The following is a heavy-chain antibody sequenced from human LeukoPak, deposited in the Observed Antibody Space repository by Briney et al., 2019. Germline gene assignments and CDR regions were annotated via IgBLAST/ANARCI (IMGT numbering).Heavy chain of an antibody. J-gene: IGHJ6*02. D-gene: IGHD6-13*01. CDR3: AKTGSSSSWYRMGRYYYGMDV. Sequence: GGSLRLSCAASGFTFSSYAMSWVRQAPGKGLEWVSAISGSGGSTYYADSVKGRFTISRDNSKNTLYLQMNSLRAEDTAVYYCAKTGSSSSWYRMGRYYYGMDVWGQGTTVTVSS. V-gene: IGHV3-23*01. CDR1: GFTFSSYA. CDR2: ISGSGGST.